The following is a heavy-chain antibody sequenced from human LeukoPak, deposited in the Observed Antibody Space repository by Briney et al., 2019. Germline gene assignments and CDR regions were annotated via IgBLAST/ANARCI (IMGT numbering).Heavy chain of an antibody. V-gene: IGHV4-31*03. J-gene: IGHJ4*02. CDR2: IYYSGSP. D-gene: IGHD3-22*01. Sequence: PSQTLSLTCTVSGGSISSGGYYGSWIRQHPGKGLEWIGYIYYSGSPYYNPSLKSRVTLSVDPSKNQSSLKLSSVPAADTAVYYCASGGGQGDSSGYYVDYWGQGALVTVSS. CDR3: ASGGGQGDSSGYYVDY. CDR1: GGSISSGGYY.